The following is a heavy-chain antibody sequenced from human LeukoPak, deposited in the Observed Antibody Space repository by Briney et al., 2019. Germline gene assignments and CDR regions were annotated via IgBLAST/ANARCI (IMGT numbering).Heavy chain of an antibody. CDR1: GGSISSYYW. V-gene: IGHV2-5*08. CDR3: AHISGRDGYNYGLDFDY. CDR2: IYWDDDK. Sequence: TLSLTCTVSGGSISSYYWSWIRQPPGKALEWLALIYWDDDKRYSPSLKWRLTITKDTSKNQVVLRMTNMDPVDTATHYCAHISGRDGYNYGLDFDYWGPGTLVTVSS. J-gene: IGHJ4*02. D-gene: IGHD5-24*01.